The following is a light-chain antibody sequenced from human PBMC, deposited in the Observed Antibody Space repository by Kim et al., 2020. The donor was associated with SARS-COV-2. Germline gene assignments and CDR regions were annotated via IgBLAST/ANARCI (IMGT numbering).Light chain of an antibody. Sequence: VSPGQTVSITCSGDKLGDKYVSWYQQRPGQSPALGIYRDNKRPSGIPERFSGSNSGNTATLTISGTHAMDEADYYCQAWDSSTFYVFGTGTKVTVL. CDR3: QAWDSSTFYV. V-gene: IGLV3-1*01. CDR1: KLGDKY. J-gene: IGLJ1*01. CDR2: RDN.